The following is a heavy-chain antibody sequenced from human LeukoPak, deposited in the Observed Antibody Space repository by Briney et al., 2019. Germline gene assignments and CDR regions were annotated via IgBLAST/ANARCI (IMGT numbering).Heavy chain of an antibody. D-gene: IGHD2-15*01. Sequence: SETLSLTCTVSGGSISSYYWSWIRQPAGKGLEWIGRIYTSGSTNYNPSLKSRVTMSVDTSKNQFSLKLSSVTAADTAVYYCARDPGTGYCSGGSCYSSLNNWFDPWGQGTLVTVSS. CDR1: GGSISSYY. V-gene: IGHV4-4*07. CDR3: ARDPGTGYCSGGSCYSSLNNWFDP. J-gene: IGHJ5*02. CDR2: IYTSGST.